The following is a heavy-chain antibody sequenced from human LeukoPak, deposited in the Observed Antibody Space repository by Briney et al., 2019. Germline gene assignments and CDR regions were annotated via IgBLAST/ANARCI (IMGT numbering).Heavy chain of an antibody. V-gene: IGHV3-30*02. CDR3: ARVALADPYYDFWSGYQYLDY. CDR1: GFTFSDYG. CDR2: IRYDGSNE. Sequence: GGSLRLSCAASGFTFSDYGMHWVRQAPGKGLEWVAFIRYDGSNEYYVDSVKGRFTVSRDNSKNTLYLQMNSLRAEDTAVYYCARVALADPYYDFWSGYQYLDYWGQGTLVTVSS. J-gene: IGHJ4*02. D-gene: IGHD3-3*01.